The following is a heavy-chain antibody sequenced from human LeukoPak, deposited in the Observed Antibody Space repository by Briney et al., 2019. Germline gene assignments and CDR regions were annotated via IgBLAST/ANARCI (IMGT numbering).Heavy chain of an antibody. CDR3: ARWRFDSGDHVFDY. Sequence: PSQTLSLTCTVSGGSISSATYYWGWIRQHPGKGLEWVGLIYYSGSTYYKPSLKSRITISVDTSKNQFSLELTSVTAADTAVYYCARWRFDSGDHVFDYRGQGTLVTVSS. J-gene: IGHJ4*02. V-gene: IGHV4-31*03. CDR1: GGSISSATYY. D-gene: IGHD6-19*01. CDR2: IYYSGST.